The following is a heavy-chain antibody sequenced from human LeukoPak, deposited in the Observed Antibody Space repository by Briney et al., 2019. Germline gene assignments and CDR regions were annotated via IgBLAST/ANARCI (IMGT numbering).Heavy chain of an antibody. J-gene: IGHJ4*02. CDR1: GGSFSGYY. Sequence: NPSETLSLTCAVYGGSFSGYYWSWIRQPPGKGLEWIGEINHSGSTNYNPSLKSRVTISVDTSKNQFSLKPSSVTAADTAVYYCAREVVPAAIDYWGQGTLVTVSS. CDR2: INHSGST. V-gene: IGHV4-34*01. D-gene: IGHD2-2*01. CDR3: AREVVPAAIDY.